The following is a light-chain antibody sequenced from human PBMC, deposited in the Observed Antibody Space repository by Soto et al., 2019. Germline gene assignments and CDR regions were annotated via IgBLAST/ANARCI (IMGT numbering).Light chain of an antibody. V-gene: IGKV1-5*01. CDR2: GAS. J-gene: IGKJ1*01. CDR3: QHHNSYSQT. Sequence: DIQMTQSPPTLSASVGDRVTITCRAGQSIRHYLAWYQQMPGKAPKLLIYGASTLQSGVPSRFSGSGSGTEFTLTISSLQPDDFGTYFCQHHNSYSQTFGQGTKVDIK. CDR1: QSIRHY.